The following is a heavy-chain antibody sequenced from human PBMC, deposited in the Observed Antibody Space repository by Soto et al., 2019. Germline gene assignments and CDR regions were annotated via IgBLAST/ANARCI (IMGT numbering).Heavy chain of an antibody. Sequence: SGPTLVNPTQTLTLTCTFSGFSLSTSGMCVSWIRQPPGKALEWLALIDWDDDKYYSTSLKTRLTISKDTSKNQVVLTMTNMDPVDTATYYCARIQRNYDILTGYTMVGMDVWGHVTKFTV. V-gene: IGHV2-70*01. CDR1: GFSLSTSGMC. CDR3: ARIQRNYDILTGYTMVGMDV. J-gene: IGHJ6*02. CDR2: IDWDDDK. D-gene: IGHD3-9*01.